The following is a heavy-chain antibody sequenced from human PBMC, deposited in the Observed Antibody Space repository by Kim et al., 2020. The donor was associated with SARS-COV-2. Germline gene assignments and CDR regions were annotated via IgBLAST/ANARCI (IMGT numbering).Heavy chain of an antibody. CDR3: TRLSPDSTWYLGTRADC. CDR1: GDSISSTTYY. CDR2: IYYTGTS. V-gene: IGHV4-39*01. Sequence: SETLSLTCTVSGDSISSTTYYWGWIRQPPGKGLEWIGTIYYTGTSYYNPSLESRVTLSVDTSKNQFSLKLSPVTATDTAVYYCTRLSPDSTWYLGTRADCWGQGSLVTVSS. D-gene: IGHD6-13*01. J-gene: IGHJ4*02.